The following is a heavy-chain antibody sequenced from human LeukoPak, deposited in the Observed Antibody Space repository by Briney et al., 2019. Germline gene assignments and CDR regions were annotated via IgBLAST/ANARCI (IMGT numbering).Heavy chain of an antibody. J-gene: IGHJ4*02. V-gene: IGHV1-18*01. CDR2: ISNYNGYT. CDR1: GYPFTNYG. D-gene: IGHD6-19*01. Sequence: ASVTVSCKASGYPFTNYGISWVRQVPRQGLEWMGWISNYNGYTKYADKFQGRVTMTTDTSTTTAHMELRSLRSGDTAVYYCARDLGAAGWTSSGWFRTPDYWGQGTLVTVSS. CDR3: ARDLGAAGWTSSGWFRTPDY.